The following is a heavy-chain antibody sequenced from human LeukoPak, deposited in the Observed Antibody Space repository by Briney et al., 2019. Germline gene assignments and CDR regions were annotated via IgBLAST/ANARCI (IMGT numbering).Heavy chain of an antibody. V-gene: IGHV4-59*11. CDR3: ARMRDWFDP. Sequence: SETLSLTCTVSGGSIGSHYWSWIRQPPGKGLEWIGYIYYSGSTNYNPSLKSRVTMSVDTSKNHFSLKLSSVTAADTAVYYCARMRDWFDPWGRGTLVTVSS. CDR1: GGSIGSHY. J-gene: IGHJ5*02. CDR2: IYYSGST.